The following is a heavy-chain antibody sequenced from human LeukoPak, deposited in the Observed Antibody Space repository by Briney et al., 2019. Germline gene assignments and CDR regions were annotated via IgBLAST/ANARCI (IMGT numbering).Heavy chain of an antibody. CDR2: ITGSGSGT. Sequence: GGSLRLSCAASGFTFSSYAMSWVRQAPGKGLEWVSGITGSGSGTYYADSVKGQFTISRDNAKNTLYLQMNSLRAEDTAVYYCAKDLRMATFGYWGQGTLVTVSS. J-gene: IGHJ4*02. CDR3: AKDLRMATFGY. CDR1: GFTFSSYA. V-gene: IGHV3-23*01. D-gene: IGHD5-12*01.